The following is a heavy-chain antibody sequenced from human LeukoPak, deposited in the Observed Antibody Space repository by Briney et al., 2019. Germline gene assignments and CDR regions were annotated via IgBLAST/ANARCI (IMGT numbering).Heavy chain of an antibody. CDR1: GFTFSSYW. V-gene: IGHV3-74*01. CDR2: INPGGSSI. J-gene: IGHJ4*02. CDR3: ARSNQADDY. Sequence: GGSLRLSCAASGFTFSSYWMHWVRQVPGKGLVWVARINPGGSSITYADSVKGRFTISRDNAKNTLYLQMDSLTAEDTGVYYCARSNQADDYWGQGTLVTVSS. D-gene: IGHD1-14*01.